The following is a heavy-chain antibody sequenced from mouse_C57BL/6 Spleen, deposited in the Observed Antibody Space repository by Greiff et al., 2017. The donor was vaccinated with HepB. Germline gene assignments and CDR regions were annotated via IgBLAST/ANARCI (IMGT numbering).Heavy chain of an antibody. J-gene: IGHJ2*01. D-gene: IGHD1-1*01. CDR3: VRSSYYYGSSALDY. CDR1: GFSFNTYA. V-gene: IGHV10-1*01. CDR2: IRSKSNNYAT. Sequence: EVNLVESGGGLVQPKGSLKLSCAASGFSFNTYAMNWVRQAPGKGLEWVARIRSKSNNYATYYADSVKDRFTISRDDSESMLYLQMNNLKTEDTAMYYCVRSSYYYGSSALDYWGQSTTLTVSS.